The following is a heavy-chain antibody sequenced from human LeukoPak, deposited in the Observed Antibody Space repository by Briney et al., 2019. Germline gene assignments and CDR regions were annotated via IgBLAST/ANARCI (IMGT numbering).Heavy chain of an antibody. CDR2: IIPIFGTA. CDR1: GGTFSSYA. J-gene: IGHJ4*02. Sequence: SVKVSCKASGGTFSSYAISGVRQAPGQGLEWMGGIIPIFGTANYAQKFQGRVTITTDESTSTAYMELSSLRSEDTAVYYCARDGVRRYCSGGSCYLSLDYWGQGTLVTVSS. D-gene: IGHD2-15*01. V-gene: IGHV1-69*05. CDR3: ARDGVRRYCSGGSCYLSLDY.